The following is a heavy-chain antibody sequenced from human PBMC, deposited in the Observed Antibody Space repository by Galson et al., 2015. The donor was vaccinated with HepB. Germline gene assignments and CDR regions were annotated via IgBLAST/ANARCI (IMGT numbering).Heavy chain of an antibody. CDR1: GYTFTGYY. V-gene: IGHV1-2*02. D-gene: IGHD3-16*02. J-gene: IGHJ4*02. CDR2: INPNSGGT. Sequence: QSGAEVKEPGESLKISCKASGYTFTGYYMHWVRQAPGQGLEWMGWINPNSGGTNYAQKFQGRVTMTRDTSISTAYMELSRLRSDDTAVYYCARGDHDYVWVSYRYWDYWGQGTLVTVSS. CDR3: ARGDHDYVWVSYRYWDY.